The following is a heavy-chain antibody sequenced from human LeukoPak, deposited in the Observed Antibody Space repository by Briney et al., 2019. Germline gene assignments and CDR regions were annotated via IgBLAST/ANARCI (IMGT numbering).Heavy chain of an antibody. D-gene: IGHD3-22*01. CDR2: VSPSSGT. J-gene: IGHJ4*02. Sequence: GGSLRLSCAASGFTFSSYAMRWVRQAPGKGLEWVSAVSPSSGTFYADSVKGRFTISRDNSKNTLYLQMNSLRAEDTAVYYCARPQSSSGYYWPFDDWGQGTLVTVSS. CDR3: ARPQSSSGYYWPFDD. V-gene: IGHV3-23*01. CDR1: GFTFSSYA.